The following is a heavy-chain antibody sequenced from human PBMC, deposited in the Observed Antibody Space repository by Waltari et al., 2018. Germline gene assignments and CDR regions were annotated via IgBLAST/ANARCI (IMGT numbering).Heavy chain of an antibody. CDR3: ATGPDGSYVGY. CDR2: VDPEDDET. V-gene: IGHV1-24*01. CDR1: GYTLTEFS. J-gene: IGHJ4*02. Sequence: QVQLVQSGAEVKKPGASVQVSCKVSGYTLTEFSMHWVRQAPGKGLAWMGGVDPEDDETICAEKIQGRVTMTEDTSTVTALMELSSLGSEYAAVYYCATGPDGSYVGYWGQGTLVTVSS. D-gene: IGHD2-15*01.